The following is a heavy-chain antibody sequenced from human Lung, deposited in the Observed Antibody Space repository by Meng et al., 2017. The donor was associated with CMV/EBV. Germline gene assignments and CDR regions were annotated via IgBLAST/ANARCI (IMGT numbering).Heavy chain of an antibody. CDR2: IYYTGST. D-gene: IGHD5-24*01. Sequence: QVRRTESGPGLVKPSQTLSLTCTVSGGSIGSGGYYWSWIRQHPGKGLEWIGYIYYTGSTFYNPSLKSRVTISVDTSKNQFSLKLIPATAADTAVYYCAREAGRDGYATPKFDYWGQGTLVTVSS. CDR3: AREAGRDGYATPKFDY. J-gene: IGHJ4*02. CDR1: GGSIGSGGYY. V-gene: IGHV4-31*03.